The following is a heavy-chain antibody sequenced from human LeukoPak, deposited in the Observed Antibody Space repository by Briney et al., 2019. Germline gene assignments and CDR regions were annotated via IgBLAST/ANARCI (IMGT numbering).Heavy chain of an antibody. CDR2: INTDGSTI. D-gene: IGHD1-14*01. CDR1: GFTFSSYW. J-gene: IGHJ4*02. Sequence: GGSLRLSCAASGFTFSSYWMHWVRQAPGKGLVWVSRINTDGSTINYADSVKDRFTISRDNAKNTLYLQMNSLRVEDTAVYYCARDLNWNQADYWGQGTLVTVSS. V-gene: IGHV3-74*01. CDR3: ARDLNWNQADY.